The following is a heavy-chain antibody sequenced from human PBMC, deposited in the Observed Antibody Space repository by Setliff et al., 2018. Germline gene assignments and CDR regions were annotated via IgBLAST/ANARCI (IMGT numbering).Heavy chain of an antibody. J-gene: IGHJ4*02. CDR1: GGSVNSGYDN. V-gene: IGHV4-39*01. Sequence: SETLSLTCTVSGGSVNSGYDNWNWLRQPPGKGLEWIGSIFYSGRTFYNPSLKSRVTISVDTSKNQFSLTLSSVTAADTAVYYCARLPNYVWGSPVDYWGQGTLVTVSS. CDR3: ARLPNYVWGSPVDY. CDR2: IFYSGRT. D-gene: IGHD3-16*01.